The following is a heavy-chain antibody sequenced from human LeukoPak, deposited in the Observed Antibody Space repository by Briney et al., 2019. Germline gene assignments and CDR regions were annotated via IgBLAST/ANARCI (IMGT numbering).Heavy chain of an antibody. V-gene: IGHV3-33*01. J-gene: IGHJ4*02. CDR3: ARGGYSYGYVRRDFDY. CDR1: GFTFSSYG. Sequence: GGSLRLSCAASGFTFSSYGMHWVRQAPGKGLEWVAVIWYDGSNKYYADSVKGRFTTSRDNSKNTLYLQMNSLRAEDTAVYYCARGGYSYGYVRRDFDYWGQGTLVTVSS. CDR2: IWYDGSNK. D-gene: IGHD5-18*01.